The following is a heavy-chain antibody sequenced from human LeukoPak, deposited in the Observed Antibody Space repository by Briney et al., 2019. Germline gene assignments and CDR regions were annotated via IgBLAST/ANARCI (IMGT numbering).Heavy chain of an antibody. J-gene: IGHJ4*02. Sequence: GGSLRLSCAASGFTFSSYAMTRVRQAPGKGLEWVSGISVSGDITYYADSVKSRFTISRDNSKNTVFLQLSSLSAEDTAVYYCARGRGGSGNYSFDYWGQGTLVIASS. CDR3: ARGRGGSGNYSFDY. CDR1: GFTFSSYA. V-gene: IGHV3-23*01. D-gene: IGHD3-10*01. CDR2: ISVSGDIT.